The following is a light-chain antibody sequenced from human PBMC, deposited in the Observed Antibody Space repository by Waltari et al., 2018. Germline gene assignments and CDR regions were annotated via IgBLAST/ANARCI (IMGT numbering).Light chain of an antibody. V-gene: IGLV3-27*01. CDR1: VLGKKF. CDR3: FTVNDNSLRL. Sequence: SYELTQPSSVSVSPGQTARITCSGDVLGKKFIRWFQQKPGQAPVLLIFRDSERPSGIPERFYGSSSGTTVTLTISGAQVEDEADYYCFTVNDNSLRLFGGGTKLTVL. CDR2: RDS. J-gene: IGLJ2*01.